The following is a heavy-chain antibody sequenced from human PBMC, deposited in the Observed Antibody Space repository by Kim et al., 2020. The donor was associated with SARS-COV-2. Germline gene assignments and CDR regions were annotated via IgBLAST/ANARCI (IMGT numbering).Heavy chain of an antibody. CDR2: IRGGGAGR. CDR3: AKCEDSYGNDALHI. J-gene: IGHJ3*02. Sequence: GGSLRLSCAASGFTFSSYAMTWVRQAPGKGLEWVSYIRGGGAGRLYADSVKGRFIISRDNSKNTLYLQMNNLSADDTAVYYCAKCEDSYGNDALHIWGQGTVVTVSS. CDR1: GFTFSSYA. D-gene: IGHD5-18*01. V-gene: IGHV3-23*01.